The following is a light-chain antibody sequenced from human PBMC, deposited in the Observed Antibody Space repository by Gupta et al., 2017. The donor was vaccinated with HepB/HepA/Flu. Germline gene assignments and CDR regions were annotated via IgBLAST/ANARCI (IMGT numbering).Light chain of an antibody. CDR2: GAS. V-gene: IGKV3-15*01. CDR1: QSVGSN. CDR3: KQYNNDWRT. Sequence: EIVMTPSPVPLSVSPGERATRSCKARQSVGSNLAWYQQKPGQAPRLLIYGASTRVSGIPARFSGTGSGTEFTLTISSLKPEDLAAYFCKQYNNDWRTFGQGTQVEIK. J-gene: IGKJ1*01.